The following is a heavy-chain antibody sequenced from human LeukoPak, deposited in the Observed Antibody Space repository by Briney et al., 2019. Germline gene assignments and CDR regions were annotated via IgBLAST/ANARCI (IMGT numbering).Heavy chain of an antibody. Sequence: SGPTLVNPTQTLTLTCTFSGFSLSTSGVGVGWIRQPPGKALEWLALIYWNDDKRYSPSLKSRLTITKDTSKNQVVLTMTNMDPVDTATYYCAHIPVLYSYGHGDLFFDYWGQGTLVTVSS. D-gene: IGHD5-18*01. J-gene: IGHJ4*02. CDR1: GFSLSTSGVG. V-gene: IGHV2-5*01. CDR3: AHIPVLYSYGHGDLFFDY. CDR2: IYWNDDK.